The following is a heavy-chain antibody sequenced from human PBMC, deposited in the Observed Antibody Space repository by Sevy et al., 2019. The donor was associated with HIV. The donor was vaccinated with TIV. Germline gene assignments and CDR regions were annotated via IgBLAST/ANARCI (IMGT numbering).Heavy chain of an antibody. CDR3: ARMRNLGEPSDP. D-gene: IGHD3-16*01. J-gene: IGHJ5*02. CDR1: GYTFTTFG. CDR2: INIYNGNT. V-gene: IGHV1-18*03. Sequence: ASVKVSCKPSGYTFTTFGINWVRQAPGQGLEWMAWINIYNGNTIYAQNLQGRVTLTRDTSTNTAYMELRSLTSDDMAVYYCARMRNLGEPSDPWGQGALVTVSS.